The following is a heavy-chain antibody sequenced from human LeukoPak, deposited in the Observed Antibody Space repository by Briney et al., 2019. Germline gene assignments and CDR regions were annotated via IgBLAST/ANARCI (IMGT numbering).Heavy chain of an antibody. J-gene: IGHJ3*02. V-gene: IGHV3-11*04. CDR3: ARGVRAAHDAFDI. D-gene: IGHD6-13*01. CDR2: ISSSGSTI. Sequence: GGSLRLSCVASGFTFSDYYMSWIRQAPGKGLEWVSYISSSGSTIYYADSVKGRFTISRDNAKNSLYLQMNSLRAEDTAVYYCARGVRAAHDAFDIWGQGTMVTVSS. CDR1: GFTFSDYY.